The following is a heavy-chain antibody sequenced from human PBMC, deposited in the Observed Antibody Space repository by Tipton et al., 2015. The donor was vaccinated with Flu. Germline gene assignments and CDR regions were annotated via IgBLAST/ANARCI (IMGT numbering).Heavy chain of an antibody. CDR1: GFTFSVYE. V-gene: IGHV3-48*03. D-gene: IGHD6-6*01. J-gene: IGHJ3*02. Sequence: LSLTCAASGFTFSVYEMNWVRQAPGKGLEWVSYISNSGTTKYYADSVQGRFTLSRDDAKNSLYLQINSLRAEDTALYYCARDRHGAFDIWGQGTMVTVSS. CDR2: ISNSGTTK. CDR3: ARDRHGAFDI.